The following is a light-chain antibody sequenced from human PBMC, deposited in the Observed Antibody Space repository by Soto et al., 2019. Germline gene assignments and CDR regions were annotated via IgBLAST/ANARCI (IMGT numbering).Light chain of an antibody. Sequence: EIVMTQSPATLSVSPGERATLSCRAGQGVTTNFAWYQQKSGQSPRLLIYDVSTRATGVPARFSGTGSETDFTLTISGLQSDDSAVYFCQQYNNWPFSFGRGTRLEI. J-gene: IGKJ5*01. CDR1: QGVTTN. CDR2: DVS. V-gene: IGKV3-15*01. CDR3: QQYNNWPFS.